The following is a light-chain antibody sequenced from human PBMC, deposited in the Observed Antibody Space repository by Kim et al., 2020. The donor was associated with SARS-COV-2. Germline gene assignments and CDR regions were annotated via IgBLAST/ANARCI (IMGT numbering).Light chain of an antibody. CDR2: SKN. Sequence: VALGHTVTITCQGDSLRNWHGSWFQQKPGQAPRLVIYSKNNRPSGIPDRFSGFTSGDTASLTITGAQAEDEADYYCNCRDNSHNVMFGGGTQLTVL. CDR3: NCRDNSHNVM. CDR1: SLRNWH. V-gene: IGLV3-19*01. J-gene: IGLJ3*02.